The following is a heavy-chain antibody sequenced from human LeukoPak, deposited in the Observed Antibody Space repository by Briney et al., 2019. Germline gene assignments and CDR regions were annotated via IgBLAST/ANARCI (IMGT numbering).Heavy chain of an antibody. D-gene: IGHD5-18*01. J-gene: IGHJ4*02. CDR3: ARDDVDTAMGTGDFDY. CDR2: INPNSGGT. V-gene: IGHV1-2*02. CDR1: GYTFTGYY. Sequence: ASVKVSCKASGYTFTGYYMHWVRQAPGQGLEWMGWINPNSGGTNYAQKFQGRVTMTRDTSISTAYMELSRLRSDDTAVYYCARDDVDTAMGTGDFDYWGQGTLVTVSS.